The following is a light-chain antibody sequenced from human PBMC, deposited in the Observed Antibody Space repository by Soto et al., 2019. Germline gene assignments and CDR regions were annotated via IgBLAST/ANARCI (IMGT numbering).Light chain of an antibody. CDR2: TAS. CDR1: QSISTY. V-gene: IGKV1-39*01. Sequence: IQMTQSPASLSACVGDSVTITCRANQSISTYLNWYQQKPGKAPNLLIYTASSLQTGVPSRFTGSGSGTDFTLTVTNMQPEDFATYYCQQSHRTPYTFGQGTKVDIK. J-gene: IGKJ2*01. CDR3: QQSHRTPYT.